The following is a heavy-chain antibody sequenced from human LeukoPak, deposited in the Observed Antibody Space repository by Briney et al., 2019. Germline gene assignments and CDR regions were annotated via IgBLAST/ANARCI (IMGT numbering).Heavy chain of an antibody. V-gene: IGHV1-2*02. CDR2: INPNSGGT. CDR1: VYTFTGYY. D-gene: IGHD6-6*01. J-gene: IGHJ4*02. Sequence: ASVKVSCTASVYTFTGYYMLWGRQAPGQGLEWMGWINPNSGGTNYAQKFQGRVTMTRDTSISTAYMELSRLRSDDTAVYYCARSATKLVRGCVRYWGQGTLVTVSS. CDR3: ARSATKLVRGCVRY.